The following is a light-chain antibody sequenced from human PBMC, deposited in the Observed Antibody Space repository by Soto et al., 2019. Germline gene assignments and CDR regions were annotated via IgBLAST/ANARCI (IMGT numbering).Light chain of an antibody. CDR2: DFS. V-gene: IGLV2-11*01. CDR1: SSYGGGYKY. Sequence: QSALTQPRSVAGSPGQSVTISCTGTSSYGGGYKYVSWYQQHPGKAPKHMIYDFSKRPSGVPDRFSGSKSGNTASLTISGLQAEDEADYYCCSYAGSFYVFGTGTKSPS. CDR3: CSYAGSFYV. J-gene: IGLJ1*01.